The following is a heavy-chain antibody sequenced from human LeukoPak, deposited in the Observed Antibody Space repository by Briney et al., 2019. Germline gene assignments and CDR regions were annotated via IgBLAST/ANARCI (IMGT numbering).Heavy chain of an antibody. Sequence: GGSLRLSCAAYGFSFSGYEMNWVRQAPGKGLEWVSYISGSGGTTHYADSVKGRFTISRDNAKNSLYLQMNSLRAEDTAVYYCARERAFDIWGQGTMVTVSS. CDR2: ISGSGGTT. J-gene: IGHJ3*02. V-gene: IGHV3-48*03. CDR1: GFSFSGYE. CDR3: ARERAFDI.